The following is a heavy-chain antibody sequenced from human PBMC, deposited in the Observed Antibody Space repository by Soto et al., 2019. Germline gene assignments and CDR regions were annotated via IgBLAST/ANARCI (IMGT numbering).Heavy chain of an antibody. Sequence: EVQLVESGGGLVQPGGSLRLSCAASGFTFSSYWMSWVRQAPGKGLEWVANIKQDGSEKYYVDSVKGRFTISRDNAKNSLYLQMNSLRAEDTAVYYCARFRGGLGPVEVHYYYYMDVWGKGTTVTVSS. D-gene: IGHD2-15*01. J-gene: IGHJ6*03. V-gene: IGHV3-7*01. CDR1: GFTFSSYW. CDR2: IKQDGSEK. CDR3: ARFRGGLGPVEVHYYYYMDV.